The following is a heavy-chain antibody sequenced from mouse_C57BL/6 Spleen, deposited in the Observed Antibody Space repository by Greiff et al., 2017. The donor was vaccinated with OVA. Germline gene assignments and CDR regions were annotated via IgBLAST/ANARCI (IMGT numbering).Heavy chain of an antibody. V-gene: IGHV1-55*01. CDR1: GYTFTSYW. CDR3: ARKVPYYGSTYAMDD. Sequence: QVQLQQPGAELVKPGASVKMSCKASGYTFTSYWITWVKQRPGQGLEWIGDIYPGSGSTNYNEKFKSKATLTVDTSSSTAYMQLSSLTSEDSAVYYCARKVPYYGSTYAMDDWGQGTSVTVSS. D-gene: IGHD1-1*01. J-gene: IGHJ4*01. CDR2: IYPGSGST.